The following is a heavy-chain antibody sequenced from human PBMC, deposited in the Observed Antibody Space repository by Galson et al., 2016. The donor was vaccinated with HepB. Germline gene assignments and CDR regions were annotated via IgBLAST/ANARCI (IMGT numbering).Heavy chain of an antibody. CDR1: GGSFSGYY. D-gene: IGHD3-10*01. CDR2: INHSGST. CDR3: ARVARSKYYYGSGSYPKWFDP. Sequence: SETLSLTCAVYGGSFSGYYWSWIRQPPGKGLEWIGEINHSGSTNYNPSLKSRVTISVDTSKNQFSLKLSSVTAADTAVYYCARVARSKYYYGSGSYPKWFDPWGQRTMVTGSS. J-gene: IGHJ5*02. V-gene: IGHV4-34*01.